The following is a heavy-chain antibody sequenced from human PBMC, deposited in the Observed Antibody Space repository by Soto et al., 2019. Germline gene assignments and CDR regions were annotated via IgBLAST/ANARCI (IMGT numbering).Heavy chain of an antibody. J-gene: IGHJ3*01. CDR1: GFTFTNYA. Sequence: EVRLLESGGGLVLPGGSLTLSCAASGFTFTNYAMSWVRQAPGKGLEWVSGISGSGARTYYADSVKGRFTISRDNSKSTLSLEMNSLRAEDTAVYYCAKDTNTDYVGGFEFGGQGTMVTVSS. V-gene: IGHV3-23*01. D-gene: IGHD4-17*01. CDR3: AKDTNTDYVGGFEF. CDR2: ISGSGART.